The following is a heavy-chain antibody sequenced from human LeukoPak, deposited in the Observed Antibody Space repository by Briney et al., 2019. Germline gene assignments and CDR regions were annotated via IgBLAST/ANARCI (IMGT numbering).Heavy chain of an antibody. CDR3: ARCDSSGWTRYYYGMDV. V-gene: IGHV3-48*03. Sequence: PGGSLRLSCAASGFTFSSYEMNWVRQAPGKGLEWVSYISSSGSTIYYADSVKGRFTISRDNAKNSLYLQMNSLRAVDTAVYYCARCDSSGWTRYYYGMDVWGQGTTVTVSS. J-gene: IGHJ6*02. D-gene: IGHD6-19*01. CDR2: ISSSGSTI. CDR1: GFTFSSYE.